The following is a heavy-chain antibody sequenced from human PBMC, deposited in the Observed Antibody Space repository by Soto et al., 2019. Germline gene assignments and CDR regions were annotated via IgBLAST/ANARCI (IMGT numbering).Heavy chain of an antibody. CDR1: GGSISSSSYY. CDR2: IYYSGST. CDR3: ARYSQGSDYYYYYGMDV. Sequence: QLQLQESGPGLVKPSETLSLTCTVSGGSISSSSYYWGWIRQPPGKGLEWIGSIYYSGSTYHNPSLKSRVTISVDTSKNQFSLKLSSVTAADTAVYYCARYSQGSDYYYYYGMDVWGQGTTVTVSS. D-gene: IGHD3-10*01. V-gene: IGHV4-39*01. J-gene: IGHJ6*02.